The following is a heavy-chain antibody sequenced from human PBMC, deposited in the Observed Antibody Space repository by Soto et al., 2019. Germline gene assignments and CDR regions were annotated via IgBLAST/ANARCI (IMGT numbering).Heavy chain of an antibody. CDR2: INHSGGT. CDR1: GGSFSAYY. D-gene: IGHD3-22*01. Sequence: LSLTCAVYGGSFSAYYWSWIRQPPGKGLEWIGEINHSGGTSYNPSPKSRVTISVDTSKSQFSLNLTSVTAADRAVYYCARGSVDTVDSSGFSEYWGQGTPVTVSS. V-gene: IGHV4-34*01. CDR3: ARGSVDTVDSSGFSEY. J-gene: IGHJ4*02.